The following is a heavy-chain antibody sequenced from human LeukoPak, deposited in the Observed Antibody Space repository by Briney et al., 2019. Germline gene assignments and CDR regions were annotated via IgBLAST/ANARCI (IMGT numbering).Heavy chain of an antibody. CDR1: GYSISSGYY. CDR2: IYHSGST. CDR3: ARDRPPLYYYDSSAPDAFDI. Sequence: SETLSLTCTVSGYSISSGYYWGWIRQPPGKGLEWIGSIYHSGSTYYNPSLKSRVTISVDTSKNQLSLKLSSVTAADTAVYYCARDRPPLYYYDSSAPDAFDIWGQGTMVTVSS. V-gene: IGHV4-38-2*02. J-gene: IGHJ3*02. D-gene: IGHD3-22*01.